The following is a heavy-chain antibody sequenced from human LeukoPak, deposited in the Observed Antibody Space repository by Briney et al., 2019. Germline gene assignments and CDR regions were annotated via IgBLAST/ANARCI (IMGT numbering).Heavy chain of an antibody. V-gene: IGHV3-49*05. CDR3: TREVVVPVLKLSARRLKPQYYMDV. CDR2: IRSKVYGGTT. Sequence: NPGGSLRLSCTASGFSFGDYAMSWFRQAPGKGLEWVGFIRSKVYGGTTEYAASVKGRFKLSRDDSKRIAYLQMNSLKTEDTAIYYCTREVVVPVLKLSARRLKPQYYMDVWGKGTTVTVSS. D-gene: IGHD2-2*01. J-gene: IGHJ6*03. CDR1: GFSFGDYA.